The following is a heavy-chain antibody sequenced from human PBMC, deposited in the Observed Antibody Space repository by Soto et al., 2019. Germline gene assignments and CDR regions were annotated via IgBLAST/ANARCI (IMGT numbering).Heavy chain of an antibody. CDR3: ARGDYYDIHDY. V-gene: IGHV1-3*01. CDR2: INAGNGNT. D-gene: IGHD3-22*01. J-gene: IGHJ4*02. CDR1: GYTFTSYA. Sequence: QVQLVQSGAEVKKPGASVKVSCKASGYTFTSYAMHWVRQAPGQRLEWMGWINAGNGNTKYSQKFQGRVTITRDTAASTAYREVSSLRSEDTAVYYCARGDYYDIHDYWGQGTLVTVSS.